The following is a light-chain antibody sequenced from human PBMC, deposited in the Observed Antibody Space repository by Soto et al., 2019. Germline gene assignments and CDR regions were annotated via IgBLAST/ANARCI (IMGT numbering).Light chain of an antibody. J-gene: IGLJ1*01. CDR1: YSDIGGYKH. CDR3: SSYTSSTSLLI. CDR2: EAS. Sequence: QSVLTQPASVSASPGQSITISCIGTYSDIGGYKHVSWYQQHPGKAPKLIIYEASNRPSGISNRFSGSKSSNTASLTISGLQADDEADYYCSSYTSSTSLLIFGTGTKLTVL. V-gene: IGLV2-14*01.